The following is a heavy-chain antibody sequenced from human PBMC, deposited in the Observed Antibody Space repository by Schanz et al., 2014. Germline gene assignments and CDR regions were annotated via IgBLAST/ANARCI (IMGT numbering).Heavy chain of an antibody. CDR2: VNPSVRGT. CDR1: GYTLSAYS. V-gene: IGHV1-46*03. D-gene: IGHD3-22*01. CDR3: AGAFDSSGYYVDD. Sequence: QVQLVQSGTQVKKPGASVKVSCKASGYTLSAYSLHWVRQAPGQGLEWMGIVNPSVRGTHFAREFQGRVTVTSDTSTSTVYMELSGLRAEDTAVYYCAGAFDSSGYYVDDWGQGTLVTVSS. J-gene: IGHJ4*02.